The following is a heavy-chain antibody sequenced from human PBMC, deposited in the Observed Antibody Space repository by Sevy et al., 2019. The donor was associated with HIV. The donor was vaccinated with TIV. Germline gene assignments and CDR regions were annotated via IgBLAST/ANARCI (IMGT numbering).Heavy chain of an antibody. Sequence: GGSLRLSCAASGFTFSSYAMSWVRQAPGKGLEWVSAISGSGGSTYYADSVKGRFTISRDNSKKTLDLQMNSLRAEDTAGYYCAKAYGSGSPPFDWGQGTLVTVSS. CDR2: ISGSGGST. V-gene: IGHV3-23*01. J-gene: IGHJ4*02. D-gene: IGHD3-10*01. CDR1: GFTFSSYA. CDR3: AKAYGSGSPPFD.